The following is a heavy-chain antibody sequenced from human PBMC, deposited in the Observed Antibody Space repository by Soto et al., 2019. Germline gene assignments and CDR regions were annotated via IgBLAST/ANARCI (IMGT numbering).Heavy chain of an antibody. J-gene: IGHJ6*02. V-gene: IGHV4-39*01. Sequence: QLQLQESGPRLVKPSETLSLTCSVSGGSISSSSYSWGWIRQPPGKGLEWIGTIYYSGSTHYNPSLKGRVAISADPPNNQLPLRLTSVTAADTAVYYCGRQPGHCGSTTCFGYYSVDVWGQGTTVTVS. CDR2: IYYSGST. CDR3: GRQPGHCGSTTCFGYYSVDV. D-gene: IGHD2-2*01. CDR1: GGSISSSSYS.